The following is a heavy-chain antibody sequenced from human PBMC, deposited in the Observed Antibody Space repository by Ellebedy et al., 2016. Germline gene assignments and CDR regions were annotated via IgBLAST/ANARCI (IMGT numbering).Heavy chain of an antibody. D-gene: IGHD5-12*01. J-gene: IGHJ6*02. CDR3: ARGVSVATPGAV. V-gene: IGHV4-39*07. Sequence: SETLSLXCTVSGVSISSNSYYWGWIRQPPGKGLEWIGSIYYSGSTYYNPSLKSRVTISVDTSKNQFSLKLSSVTAADTAVYYCARGVSVATPGAVWGQGTTVIVSS. CDR1: GVSISSNSYY. CDR2: IYYSGST.